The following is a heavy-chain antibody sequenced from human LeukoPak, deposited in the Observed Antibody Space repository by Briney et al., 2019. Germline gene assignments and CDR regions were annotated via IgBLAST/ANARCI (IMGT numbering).Heavy chain of an antibody. CDR1: GFTVSSNY. CDR2: IYSGGST. V-gene: IGHV3-53*01. J-gene: IGHJ3*02. Sequence: GGSLRLSCAASGFTVSSNYMSWVRQAPGKGLEWVSVIYSGGSTYYADSVKGRFTISRDNSKNTLYLQMNSLRAEDTAVYYCASEWATDAFDIWGQGTMVTVSS. CDR3: ASEWATDAFDI.